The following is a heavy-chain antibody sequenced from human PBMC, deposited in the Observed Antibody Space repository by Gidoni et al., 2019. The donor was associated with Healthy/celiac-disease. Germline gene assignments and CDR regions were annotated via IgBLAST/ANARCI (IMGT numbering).Heavy chain of an antibody. CDR3: TRDSDFYDYDSSGYYSGYNWFDP. CDR2: IRSKAYGGTT. Sequence: EVQLVESGGGLVKPGRSLRLSCTASGFTFGDYAMSWFRQAPGKGLEWVGFIRSKAYGGTTEYAASVKGRFTIARDDSKSIAYLQMNSLKTEDTAVYYCTRDSDFYDYDSSGYYSGYNWFDPWGQGTLVTVSS. V-gene: IGHV3-49*05. J-gene: IGHJ5*02. D-gene: IGHD3-22*01. CDR1: GFTFGDYA.